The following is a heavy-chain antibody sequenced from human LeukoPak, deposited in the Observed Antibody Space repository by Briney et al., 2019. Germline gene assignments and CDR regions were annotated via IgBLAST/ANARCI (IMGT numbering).Heavy chain of an antibody. D-gene: IGHD2-15*01. CDR3: ARGPHRSGGSCYGAYYHY. CDR2: MNPNSGNT. CDR1: GYTFTSYD. J-gene: IGHJ4*02. Sequence: ASVKVSCKASGYTFTSYDINWVRQATGQGLEWMGWMNPNSGNTGYAQKLQGRVTMTTDTSTSTAYMELRSLRSDDTAVYYCARGPHRSGGSCYGAYYHYWGQGTLVTVSS. V-gene: IGHV1-8*02.